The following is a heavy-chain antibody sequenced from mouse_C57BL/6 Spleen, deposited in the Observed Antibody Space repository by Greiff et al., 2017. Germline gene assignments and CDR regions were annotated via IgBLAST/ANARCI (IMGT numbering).Heavy chain of an antibody. CDR2: IDPSDSYT. D-gene: IGHD2-5*01. V-gene: IGHV1-59*01. Sequence: QVQLQQPGAELVRPGTSVKLSCKASGYTFTSYWMHWVKQRPGQGLEWIGVIDPSDSYTNYNQKFKGKATLTVDPSSSTAYMQLSSLTSEDSAVYYCARSDYSKGGYFDVWGTGTTVTVSS. CDR3: ARSDYSKGGYFDV. CDR1: GYTFTSYW. J-gene: IGHJ1*03.